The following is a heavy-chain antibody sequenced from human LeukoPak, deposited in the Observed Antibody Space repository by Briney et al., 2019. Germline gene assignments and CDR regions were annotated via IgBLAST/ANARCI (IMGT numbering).Heavy chain of an antibody. CDR2: INPNSGGT. V-gene: IGHV1-2*02. D-gene: IGHD5-18*01. CDR3: ASEDTAMAKLGDY. J-gene: IGHJ4*02. Sequence: ASVKVSCKASGYTFTGYYMHWVRQAPGQGLEWMGWINPNSGGTNYAQKFRGRVTMTRDTSINTAYMELSRLRSDDTAVYYCASEDTAMAKLGDYWGQGTLDTVSS. CDR1: GYTFTGYY.